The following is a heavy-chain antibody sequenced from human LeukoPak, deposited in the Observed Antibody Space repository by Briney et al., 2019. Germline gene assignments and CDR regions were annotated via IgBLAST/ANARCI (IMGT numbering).Heavy chain of an antibody. D-gene: IGHD2-15*01. CDR1: GFTFSSYS. CDR2: ISSTSNTI. Sequence: GGSLRLSCTASGFTFSSYSMSWVRQAPGKGLEWVSYISSTSNTIYYADSVKGRFTISRDNAKNSLYLQMNSLRDEDTAAYYCARDSLGGYWGQGTLVTVSS. CDR3: ARDSLGGY. J-gene: IGHJ4*02. V-gene: IGHV3-48*02.